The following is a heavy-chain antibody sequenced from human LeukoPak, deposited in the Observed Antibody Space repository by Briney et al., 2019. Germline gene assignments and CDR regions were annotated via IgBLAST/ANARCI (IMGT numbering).Heavy chain of an antibody. Sequence: SETLSLTCAVYGGSFSGHYWTWIRQSPGKGLEGIGEINHSGSTNYNPSLKRRVAISLDASENQFSLRVTSVTAADTAVYYCARGTESSGWNFDYWGQGTLVTVSS. D-gene: IGHD6-25*01. V-gene: IGHV4-34*01. CDR2: INHSGST. CDR3: ARGTESSGWNFDY. J-gene: IGHJ4*02. CDR1: GGSFSGHY.